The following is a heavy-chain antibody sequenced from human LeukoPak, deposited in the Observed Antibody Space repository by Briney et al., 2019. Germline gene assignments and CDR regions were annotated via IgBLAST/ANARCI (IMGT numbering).Heavy chain of an antibody. V-gene: IGHV3-7*01. CDR2: IKQDGSET. CDR1: GFTFSSYW. D-gene: IGHD6-25*01. J-gene: IGHJ4*02. CDR3: GRSGGRDSGWAY. Sequence: QPGGSLRLSCAASGFTFSSYWMSWVRQAPGKGLEWVANIKQDGSETYYVDSVKGRFNISRDNAKNSLFLQMNSLRGEDTAVYYCGRSGGRDSGWAYWGQGILVTVSS.